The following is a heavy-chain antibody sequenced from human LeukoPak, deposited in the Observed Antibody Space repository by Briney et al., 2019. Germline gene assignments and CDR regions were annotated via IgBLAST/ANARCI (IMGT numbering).Heavy chain of an antibody. J-gene: IGHJ3*02. D-gene: IGHD6-13*01. Sequence: GASLKISCKGSGYSFTTYWIGWVRQMPGKGLESMGIIYPGDSDTKYSPSFQGQVTISADRSISTAYLQWSSLKASDTAMYYCASGAGIAAPGTYDAFDIWGQGTMVTVSS. V-gene: IGHV5-51*01. CDR2: IYPGDSDT. CDR3: ASGAGIAAPGTYDAFDI. CDR1: GYSFTTYW.